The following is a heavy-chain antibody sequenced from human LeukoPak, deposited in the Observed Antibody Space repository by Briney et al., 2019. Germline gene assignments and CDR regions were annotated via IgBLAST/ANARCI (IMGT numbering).Heavy chain of an antibody. CDR3: ARAPSEIGGYYPEYFRH. Sequence: GGSLRLSCAASGFTFSSYWMHWVRQAPGKGLVRVSRIKSDGSTNYADSVKGRFTISRDNAKNTVSLQMNSLRTEDTGVYYCARAPSEIGGYYPEYFRHWGQGTLVTVSS. J-gene: IGHJ1*01. CDR1: GFTFSSYW. D-gene: IGHD3-22*01. CDR2: IKSDGST. V-gene: IGHV3-74*01.